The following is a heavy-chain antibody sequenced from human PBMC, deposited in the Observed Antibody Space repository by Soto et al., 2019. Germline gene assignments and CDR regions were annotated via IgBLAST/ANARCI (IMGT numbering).Heavy chain of an antibody. D-gene: IGHD3-16*02. J-gene: IGHJ4*02. CDR3: ARGLPAPYYIWESYRFDY. CDR2: INHSGST. CDR1: GGSFSGYY. Sequence: QVQLQQWGAGLLKPSETLSLTCAVYGGSFSGYYWSWIRQPPGKGLEWMGEINHSGSTNYNPSFKSRVTISVNTSTTQFSLKLSSVTAADTAVYYGARGLPAPYYIWESYRFDYWGQGTLVTVSS. V-gene: IGHV4-34*01.